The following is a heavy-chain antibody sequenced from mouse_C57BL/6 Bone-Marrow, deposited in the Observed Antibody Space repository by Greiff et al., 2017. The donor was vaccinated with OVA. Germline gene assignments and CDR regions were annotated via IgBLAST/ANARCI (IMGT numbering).Heavy chain of an antibody. CDR2: IWTGGGT. CDR1: GFSLTSYA. D-gene: IGHD2-3*01. V-gene: IGHV2-9-1*01. J-gene: IGHJ4*01. CDR3: ARNDDGYYVSYAMDY. Sequence: QVQLKQSGPGLVAPSQSLSITCTVSGFSLTSYAISWVRQPPGKGLEWLGVIWTGGGTNYNSALKSRLSISKDNSKSQVFLKMNSLQTDDTARYYCARNDDGYYVSYAMDYWGQGTSGTVSS.